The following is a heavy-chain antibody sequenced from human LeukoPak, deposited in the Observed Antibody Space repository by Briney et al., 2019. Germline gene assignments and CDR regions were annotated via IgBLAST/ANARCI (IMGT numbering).Heavy chain of an antibody. Sequence: SVKVPCKASGGTFSSYAISWVRQAPGQGLEWMGGIIPIFGTANYAQKFQGRVTITADESTSTAYMELSSLRSEDTAVYYCASRARGFVSRRFGELSYWGQGTLVTVSS. CDR1: GGTFSSYA. J-gene: IGHJ4*02. D-gene: IGHD3-10*01. CDR2: IIPIFGTA. CDR3: ASRARGFVSRRFGELSY. V-gene: IGHV1-69*01.